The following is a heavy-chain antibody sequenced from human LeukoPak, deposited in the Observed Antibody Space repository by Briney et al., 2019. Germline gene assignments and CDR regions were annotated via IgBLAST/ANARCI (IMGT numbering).Heavy chain of an antibody. Sequence: GASVKVSCKASGYTFTGYYMHWVRQAPGQGLEWMGWINPNSGGTNYAQKFQGRVTMTRDTSTSTAYMELRRLRSDDTAVYYCARDDYGAPQGAFDIWGQGTMVTVSS. V-gene: IGHV1-2*02. CDR1: GYTFTGYY. CDR3: ARDDYGAPQGAFDI. D-gene: IGHD4-17*01. CDR2: INPNSGGT. J-gene: IGHJ3*02.